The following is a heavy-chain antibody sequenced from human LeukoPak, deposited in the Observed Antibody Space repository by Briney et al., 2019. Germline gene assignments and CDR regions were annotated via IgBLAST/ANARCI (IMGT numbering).Heavy chain of an antibody. CDR1: GGSFSGYY. J-gene: IGHJ6*03. CDR3: ARHGTNYYYMDV. Sequence: PSETLSLTCAVYGGSFSGYYWSWIRQPPGKGLEWIGEINHSGSTNYNPSLKSRVTISVDTSKNQFSLKLSSVTAADTAVYYCARHGTNYYYMDVWGKGTRSPSP. D-gene: IGHD2-8*01. V-gene: IGHV4-34*01. CDR2: INHSGST.